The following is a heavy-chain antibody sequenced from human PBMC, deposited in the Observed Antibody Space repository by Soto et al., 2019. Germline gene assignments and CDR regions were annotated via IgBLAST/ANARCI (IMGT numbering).Heavy chain of an antibody. CDR1: GYTFRSYG. Sequence: GASVKVSCTASGYTFRSYGIIWVRQAPGQGLEWMGWISGYNGNTHYSQKFQGKVTMTTDTSTSTAYMELRNLRSDDTAVYYCAKADSNYAGRFSYYYMDVWGTGTMVTVSS. V-gene: IGHV1-18*01. CDR3: AKADSNYAGRFSYYYMDV. J-gene: IGHJ6*03. CDR2: ISGYNGNT. D-gene: IGHD4-4*01.